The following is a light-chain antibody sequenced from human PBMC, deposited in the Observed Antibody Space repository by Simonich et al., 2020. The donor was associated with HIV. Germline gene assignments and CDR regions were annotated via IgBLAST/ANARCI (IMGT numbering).Light chain of an antibody. CDR1: SGSIASTY. CDR3: QSYDNSNLV. J-gene: IGLJ3*02. V-gene: IGLV6-57*01. CDR2: EDH. Sequence: FMLTQPHSVSESPGKTVTIYCTRRSGSIASTYVQWYQQSPGSSPTTVIYEDHQRPAGVPDRFSGSSDSSSNSASLTISGLKTEDEADYDCQSYDNSNLVFGGGTKLTVL.